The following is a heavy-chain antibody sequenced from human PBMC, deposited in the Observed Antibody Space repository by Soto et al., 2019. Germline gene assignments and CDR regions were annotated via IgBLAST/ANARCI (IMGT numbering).Heavy chain of an antibody. Sequence: QVQLVQSGAEVKKPGASVKVSCKASGYTFTSYGISWVRQAPGQGLEWMGWINAYNGNTKYVQKLQGRVTMTTDTSTSTAYMELRRLRSADTAVYYCARDAAIGMNDYWGQGTLVTVSS. D-gene: IGHD1-20*01. V-gene: IGHV1-18*01. CDR1: GYTFTSYG. J-gene: IGHJ4*02. CDR3: ARDAAIGMNDY. CDR2: INAYNGNT.